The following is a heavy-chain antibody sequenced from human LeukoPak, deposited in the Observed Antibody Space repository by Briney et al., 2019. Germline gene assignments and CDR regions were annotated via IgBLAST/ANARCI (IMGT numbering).Heavy chain of an antibody. CDR3: AKGPKILLWFGELPYMDV. J-gene: IGHJ6*03. V-gene: IGHV4-39*01. D-gene: IGHD3-10*01. CDR2: IYYSGST. CDR1: GGSISSSSYY. Sequence: SETLSLTCTVSGGSISSSSYYWGWIRQPPGKGLEWIGSIYYSGSTYYNPSLKSRVTISVDTSKNQFSLKLSSVTAADTAVYYCAKGPKILLWFGELPYMDVWGKGTTVTVSS.